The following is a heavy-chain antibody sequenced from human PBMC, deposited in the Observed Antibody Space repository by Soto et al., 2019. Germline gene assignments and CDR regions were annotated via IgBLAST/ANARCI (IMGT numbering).Heavy chain of an antibody. J-gene: IGHJ6*02. Sequence: GSIRLPCAASGGTCINYAMSWVRQAPGKGLEWVSAISGSGGSTYYADSVKGRVTISRDNSKNTLYLQMNSLRAEDTAVYYCAKDKTTMVRGEYYYYGMDVWGQGTTVTVSS. D-gene: IGHD3-10*01. V-gene: IGHV3-23*01. CDR1: GGTCINYA. CDR2: ISGSGGST. CDR3: AKDKTTMVRGEYYYYGMDV.